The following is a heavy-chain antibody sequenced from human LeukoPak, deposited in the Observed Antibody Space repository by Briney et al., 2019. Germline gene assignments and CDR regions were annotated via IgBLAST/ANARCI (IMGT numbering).Heavy chain of an antibody. CDR3: ARFTMVRVTTAYYYYMDV. CDR1: GYTFTGYY. J-gene: IGHJ6*03. CDR2: INPDSGGT. V-gene: IGHV1-2*02. Sequence: ASVKVSCKASGYTFTGYYMHWVRQAPGQGLEWMGWINPDSGGTKYAQKFQGRVTMTRDTSISTAYMELSSLRSEDTAVYYCARFTMVRVTTAYYYYMDVWGKGTTVTISS. D-gene: IGHD3-10*01.